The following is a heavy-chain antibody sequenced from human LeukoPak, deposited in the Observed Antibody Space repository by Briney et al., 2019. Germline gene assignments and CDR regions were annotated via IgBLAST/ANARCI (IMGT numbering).Heavy chain of an antibody. V-gene: IGHV3-23*01. D-gene: IGHD6-19*01. CDR2: ISGSGGST. CDR1: GFTFSSYA. J-gene: IGHJ4*02. CDR3: AKDLWIAVAGTFDY. Sequence: GGSLRLSCAASGFTFSSYAMSWVRQAPGKGLEGVSAISGSGGSTYYADSVKGRFTISRDNSKNTLYLQMNSLRAEDTAVYYCAKDLWIAVAGTFDYWGQGTLVTVSS.